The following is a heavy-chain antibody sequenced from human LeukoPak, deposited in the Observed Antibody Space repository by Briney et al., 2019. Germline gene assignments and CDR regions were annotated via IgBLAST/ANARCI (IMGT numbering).Heavy chain of an antibody. J-gene: IGHJ4*02. D-gene: IGHD6-19*01. CDR3: ARDSYRSGSSDF. V-gene: IGHV1-18*01. Sequence: ASVKVSCKASGYSFTTYGITWVRQSPVQGVEWMGWISADSGNTHYGKKFQGRVTMTKDTSTSTVYMELRSLRSDDTAIYYCARDSYRSGSSDFWGQGTLVTVSS. CDR1: GYSFTTYG. CDR2: ISADSGNT.